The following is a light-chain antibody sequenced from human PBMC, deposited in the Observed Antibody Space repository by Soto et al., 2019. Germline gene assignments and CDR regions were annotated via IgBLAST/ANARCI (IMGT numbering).Light chain of an antibody. Sequence: DIVLTQSPGTLSLSPGERTTLSCRASQSVSSNFLDWYQQKPGQAPRLLIYGASSRTTGIPDRFSGSGSGTDFTLTISRLEPGDFAVYYCQHYETSPRTCGQGTKVEI. CDR2: GAS. J-gene: IGKJ1*01. CDR1: QSVSSNF. CDR3: QHYETSPRT. V-gene: IGKV3-20*01.